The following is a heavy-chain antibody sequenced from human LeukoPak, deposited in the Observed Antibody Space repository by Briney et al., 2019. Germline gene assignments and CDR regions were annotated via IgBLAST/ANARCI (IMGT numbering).Heavy chain of an antibody. CDR3: AKGYDGADY. J-gene: IGHJ4*02. Sequence: WRSLRLSCAASGFTFTTYGMHWVRQPLGKGLEWVAFIRYDGINKYYADSVKGRFTISRDNSKNTLYLQMNSLRGEDTAVYYCAKGYDGADYWGQGTLVTVSS. D-gene: IGHD1-1*01. CDR2: IRYDGINK. V-gene: IGHV3-30*02. CDR1: GFTFTTYG.